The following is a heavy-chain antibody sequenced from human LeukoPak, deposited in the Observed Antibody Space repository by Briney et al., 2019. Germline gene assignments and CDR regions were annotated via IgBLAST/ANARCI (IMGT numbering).Heavy chain of an antibody. CDR1: GGSISSYF. V-gene: IGHV4-59*01. CDR3: SRGGDVAARPSDY. Sequence: SETLSLTCTVSGGSISSYFWSWVRHPPGKGLEWIGYIYYSGSTNYNPSLKSRVTISVDTSKNQFSLKLSSVTAADTAVYYCSRGGDVAARPSDYWGQGTLVTVSS. CDR2: IYYSGST. J-gene: IGHJ4*02. D-gene: IGHD6-6*01.